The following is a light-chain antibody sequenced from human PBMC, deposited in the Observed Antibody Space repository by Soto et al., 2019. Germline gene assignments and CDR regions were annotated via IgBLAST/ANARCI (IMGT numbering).Light chain of an antibody. Sequence: DIVVTQTPLSLPVSPGESASISCRSGQILLHSNQYNYLDWYLQKPGQSPQLLIYLGSNRASGVPDRFSGSASGTDFTLTINRLEPEDFAVYYCQLYGNSPPFGQGTRLEIK. J-gene: IGKJ5*01. CDR3: QLYGNSPP. CDR2: LGS. CDR1: QILLHSNQYNY. V-gene: IGKV2-28*01.